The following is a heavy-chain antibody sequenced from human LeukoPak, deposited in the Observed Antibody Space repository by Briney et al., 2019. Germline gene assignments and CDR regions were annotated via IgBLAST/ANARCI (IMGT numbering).Heavy chain of an antibody. CDR2: IKQDGSEK. V-gene: IGHV3-7*01. J-gene: IGHJ4*02. CDR1: GFTFSSYW. CDR3: VRGYSYGVY. D-gene: IGHD5-12*01. Sequence: GGSLRLSCAASGFTFSSYWMSWARQAPGKGLGWVANIKQDGSEKYYVESVKGRFTISRDNAKNSLYLQMNGLRAEDTAVYYCVRGYSYGVYWGQGTLVTVSS.